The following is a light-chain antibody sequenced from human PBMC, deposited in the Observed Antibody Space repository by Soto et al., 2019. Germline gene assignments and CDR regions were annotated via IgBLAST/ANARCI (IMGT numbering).Light chain of an antibody. CDR2: VNSDGSH. V-gene: IGLV4-69*01. CDR1: SGHSTFA. Sequence: QSVLTQSPSASASLGASVKLTCTLSSGHSTFAIAWHQQQPEKGPRYLMKVNSDGSHTKGDGIPDRFSGSSSGAERYLTISRLQSDDEADYYCQTWAIGFVEFGGGTKLTVL. J-gene: IGLJ3*02. CDR3: QTWAIGFVE.